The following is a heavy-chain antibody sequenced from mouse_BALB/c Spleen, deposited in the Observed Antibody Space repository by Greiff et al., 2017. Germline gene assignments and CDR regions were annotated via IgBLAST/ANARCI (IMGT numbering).Heavy chain of an antibody. CDR2: IRNKANGYTT. CDR1: GFTFTDYY. V-gene: IGHV7-3*02. Sequence: EVKVVESGAGLVQPGGSLRLSCATSGFTFTDYYMSWVRQPPGKALEWLGFIRNKANGYTTEYSVSVKGRFTITRDNSQSFLYPQMNTLKAEDGATYVYARDPRYGPFAYWGQGTLVTVSA. J-gene: IGHJ3*01. CDR3: ARDPRYGPFAY. D-gene: IGHD1-1*02.